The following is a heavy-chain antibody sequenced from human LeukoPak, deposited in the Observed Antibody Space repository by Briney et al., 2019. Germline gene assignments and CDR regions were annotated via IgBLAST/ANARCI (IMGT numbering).Heavy chain of an antibody. CDR1: GFTFSSYA. J-gene: IGHJ4*02. V-gene: IGHV3-30-3*02. CDR3: AKQSAGSAAWYSLHYDF. Sequence: GRSLRLSCAASGFTFSSYAMHWVRQAPGKGLEWVAVISYDGSNKYNADSVKGRFTISRDNSKDTLYLQMNGLRAEDTAVYFCAKQSAGSAAWYSLHYDFWGQGTLVTVSS. CDR2: ISYDGSNK. D-gene: IGHD6-13*01.